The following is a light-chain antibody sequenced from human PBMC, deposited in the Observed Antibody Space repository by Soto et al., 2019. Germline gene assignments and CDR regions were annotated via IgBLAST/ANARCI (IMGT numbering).Light chain of an antibody. J-gene: IGKJ3*01. V-gene: IGKV4-1*01. CDR1: QSILNSSNNKNY. Sequence: DIVMTQSPDSLAVSLGERATINCKSSQSILNSSNNKNYLAWYQQKPGQPPKLLIYWSSTRESGVPDRFSGSGSGTDFTLTISSLQAEDVAVYYCQQYYSLPLTFVPGTKVDI. CDR2: WSS. CDR3: QQYYSLPLT.